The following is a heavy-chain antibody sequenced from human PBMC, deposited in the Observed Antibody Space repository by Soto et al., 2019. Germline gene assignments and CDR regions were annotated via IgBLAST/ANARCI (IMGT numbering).Heavy chain of an antibody. J-gene: IGHJ4*02. Sequence: PSETLSLTCTVSGGSISSGDYYWSWIRQPPGKGLEWIGYIYYSGSTNYNPSLKSRVTILVDTSKNQFSLKLSSVTAADTAVYYCARGNGITGIISSFDYWGQGTLVTVSS. CDR1: GGSISSGDYY. CDR3: ARGNGITGIISSFDY. CDR2: IYYSGST. D-gene: IGHD1-20*01. V-gene: IGHV4-61*08.